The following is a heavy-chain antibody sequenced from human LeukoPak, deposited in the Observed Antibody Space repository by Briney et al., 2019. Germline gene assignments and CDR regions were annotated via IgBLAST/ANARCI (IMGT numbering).Heavy chain of an antibody. CDR3: ARQRGGSSVNAY. CDR1: DASISSSYFY. Sequence: SETLSLTCTVSDASISSSYFYWSWIRQPPGKGLEWLGNVFHSGSTHYSPSLKSRVTISVDTSRKQSSLRLSAATAADTAVYYCARQRGGSSVNAYWGQGTLVTVSS. J-gene: IGHJ4*02. CDR2: VFHSGST. V-gene: IGHV4-39*01. D-gene: IGHD1-26*01.